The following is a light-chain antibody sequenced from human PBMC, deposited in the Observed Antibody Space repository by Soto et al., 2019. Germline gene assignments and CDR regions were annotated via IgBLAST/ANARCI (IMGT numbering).Light chain of an antibody. CDR1: QSVSSSY. CDR2: GAS. V-gene: IGKV3-20*01. Sequence: EIVLTQSPGTLSLSPGERATLSCRASQSVSSSYLAWYQQKPGQAPRLLIYGASSRATGIPDRFSGSGSGTDFNLTISRWEPEDVAVYYCQQYGSSPFTFGGGTKVEIK. CDR3: QQYGSSPFT. J-gene: IGKJ4*01.